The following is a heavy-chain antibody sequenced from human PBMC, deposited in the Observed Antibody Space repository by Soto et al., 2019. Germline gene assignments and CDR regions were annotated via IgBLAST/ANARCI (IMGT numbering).Heavy chain of an antibody. D-gene: IGHD6-19*01. CDR2: TYYRSKWNN. Sequence: SQTLSLTCAISGASVSSNSAAWYWFRQSPSRGLEWLGRTYYRSKWNNDYAVFVKSRITISPDTSKNHFSLQLNSVTPDDTAIYYCTRGLGGSGPECWGQGTQVAVSS. CDR3: TRGLGGSGPEC. V-gene: IGHV6-1*01. CDR1: GASVSSNSAA. J-gene: IGHJ4*02.